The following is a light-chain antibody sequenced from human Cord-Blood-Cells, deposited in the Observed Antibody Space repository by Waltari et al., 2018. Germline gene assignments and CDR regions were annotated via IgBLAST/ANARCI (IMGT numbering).Light chain of an antibody. CDR2: DAS. J-gene: IGKJ4*01. CDR3: QQRSNWPLT. Sequence: EIVLTQSPATLSLSPGERSTLSCRARRSVSSYLAWYQQKPGQAPRLLIYDASNRATGIPARFSGSGSGTDCTLTISSLEPEDFAVYYCQQRSNWPLTFGGGTKVEIK. V-gene: IGKV3-11*01. CDR1: RSVSSY.